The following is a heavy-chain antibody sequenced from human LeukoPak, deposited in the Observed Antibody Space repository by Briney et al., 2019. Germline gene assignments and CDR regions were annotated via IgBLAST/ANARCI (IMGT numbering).Heavy chain of an antibody. J-gene: IGHJ6*03. V-gene: IGHV4-34*01. CDR1: GVSLRGYY. CDR3: ARGSNYVSDYYFDV. CDR2: VNHEGDS. Sequence: KPSETLSLTCAVYGVSLRGYYWSWIRRSPEKGLEWIGEVNHEGDSIYSPSLKSRLTVSVDMSKNQFSLNLRSVTAADTAVYFCARGSNYVSDYYFDVWGKGTTVIVSS. D-gene: IGHD4-11*01.